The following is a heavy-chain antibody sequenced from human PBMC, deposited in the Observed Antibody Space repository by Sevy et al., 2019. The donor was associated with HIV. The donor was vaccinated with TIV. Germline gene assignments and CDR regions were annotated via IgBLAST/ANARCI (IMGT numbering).Heavy chain of an antibody. CDR3: ARDPLSGYSGYGRYYYGMDV. Sequence: SETLSLTCTVSGGSISSGDYYWSWIRQPPGKGLEWIGYIYYSGSTYYNPSLKSRVTISVDTSKNQFSRKLSSVTAEKTAVYYCARDPLSGYSGYGRYYYGMDVWGQGTTVTVSS. D-gene: IGHD5-12*01. J-gene: IGHJ6*02. CDR1: GGSISSGDYY. CDR2: IYYSGST. V-gene: IGHV4-30-4*01.